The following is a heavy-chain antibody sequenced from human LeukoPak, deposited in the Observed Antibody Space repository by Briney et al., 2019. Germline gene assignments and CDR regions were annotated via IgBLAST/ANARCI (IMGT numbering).Heavy chain of an antibody. CDR1: GGSISSSSYY. Sequence: SETLSLTCTVSGGSISSSSYYWGWIRQPPGKGLEWIGSIYYSGSTYYNPSLKSRVTISVDTSKSQFSLKLSSVTAADTAVYYCARGPGSIFGVVITMDPPDLWGQGTLVTVSS. D-gene: IGHD3-3*01. V-gene: IGHV4-39*07. CDR2: IYYSGST. J-gene: IGHJ4*02. CDR3: ARGPGSIFGVVITMDPPDL.